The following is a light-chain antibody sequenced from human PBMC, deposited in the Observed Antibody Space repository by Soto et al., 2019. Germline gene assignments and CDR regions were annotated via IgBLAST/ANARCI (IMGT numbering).Light chain of an antibody. CDR2: GVT. CDR1: SSDIGGYDY. CDR3: CSYTSSTNYV. V-gene: IGLV2-14*01. J-gene: IGLJ1*01. Sequence: QSVLTQPASVSGSPGQSITITCTGTSSDIGGYDYVSWYQHHPGKAPKVIIYGVTNRPSGVSHRFSGSKSANTASLTISGLQAEDEADYYCCSYTSSTNYVFGAGTKVTVL.